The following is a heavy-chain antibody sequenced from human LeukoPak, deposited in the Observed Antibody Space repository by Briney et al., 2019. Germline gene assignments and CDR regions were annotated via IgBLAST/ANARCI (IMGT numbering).Heavy chain of an antibody. Sequence: GGSLRLSCAASGFTFSSYAMSWVRQAPGKGLEWVATISGSGGSTYYADSVKGRFTISRDNSKNTLYLQMNNLRAEDTAVYYCAKDLAWGLDYWGQGTPVTVSS. CDR1: GFTFSSYA. J-gene: IGHJ4*02. V-gene: IGHV3-23*01. D-gene: IGHD7-27*01. CDR2: ISGSGGST. CDR3: AKDLAWGLDY.